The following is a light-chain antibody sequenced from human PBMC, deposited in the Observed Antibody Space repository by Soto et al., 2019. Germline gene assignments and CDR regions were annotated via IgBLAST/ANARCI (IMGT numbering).Light chain of an antibody. CDR2: EVT. V-gene: IGLV2-14*01. CDR3: SSYTSSTTLDVV. J-gene: IGLJ2*01. CDR1: SSDVGGHNY. Sequence: QSALTQPASVSGSPGQSIIISCSGTSSDVGGHNYVSWYQQHPGTAPKLMIYEVTNRPSGVSNRFSGSKSGNTASLTISGLQAEDEADYYCSSYTSSTTLDVVFGGGPKVTVL.